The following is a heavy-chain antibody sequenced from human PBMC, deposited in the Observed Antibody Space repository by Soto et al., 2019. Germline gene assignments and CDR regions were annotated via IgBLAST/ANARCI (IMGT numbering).Heavy chain of an antibody. CDR1: GFTFASYT. Sequence: EVQLLESGGGMVQPGESLRLSCAASGFTFASYTMTWVRQAPGKGLEWVSTINSGGDTTYYSDSVKGRFTISRDSPKNSLCLLTASLRDKDMAVYYCAKSGGTPDYLAAYFDYLGQGTLVTVSS. CDR2: INSGGDTT. CDR3: AKSGGTPDYLAAYFDY. J-gene: IGHJ4*02. D-gene: IGHD3-16*01. V-gene: IGHV3-23*01.